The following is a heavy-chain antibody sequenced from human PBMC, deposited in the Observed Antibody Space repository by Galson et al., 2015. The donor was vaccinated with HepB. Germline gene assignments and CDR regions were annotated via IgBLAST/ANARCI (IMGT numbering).Heavy chain of an antibody. Sequence: QSGAEVTKPGESLKISCKGSGYRFSDYWIGWVRQMPGKGLEWMGIIYPGDSDTRYSPSFQGQVTISADKSISTAYLQWSSLRASDTAMYYCASIAKIFAGSRNAFDIWGQGTMVTVSS. CDR3: ASIAKIFAGSRNAFDI. D-gene: IGHD2-15*01. J-gene: IGHJ3*02. CDR1: GYRFSDYW. V-gene: IGHV5-51*01. CDR2: IYPGDSDT.